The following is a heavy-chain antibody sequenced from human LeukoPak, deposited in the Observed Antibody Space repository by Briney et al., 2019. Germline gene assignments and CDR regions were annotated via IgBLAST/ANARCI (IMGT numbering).Heavy chain of an antibody. V-gene: IGHV3-21*01. D-gene: IGHD3-22*01. CDR3: ARDPGYYDSSGPSFDY. Sequence: GGSLRLSCAASGFTFSSYSMNWVRQAPGKGLEWVSSISSSSSYIYYADSVKGRFTISRDNAKNSLYLQMNSLRAEDTAVYYCARDPGYYDSSGPSFDYWGQGTLVTVSS. CDR1: GFTFSSYS. J-gene: IGHJ4*02. CDR2: ISSSSSYI.